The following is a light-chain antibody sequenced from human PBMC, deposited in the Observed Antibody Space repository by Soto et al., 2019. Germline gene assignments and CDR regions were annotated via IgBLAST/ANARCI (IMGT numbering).Light chain of an antibody. CDR2: DVT. CDR3: SSFTSSMTNV. J-gene: IGLJ1*01. Sequence: QSVLTQPASVSGSPGQSITISCTGTSSDVGGYNSVSWYQQHPGKAPKLILYDVTDRPSGVSYRFSGSKSGNTASLTISGLQAADEADYFCSSFTSSMTNVFGSGTTVTV. V-gene: IGLV2-14*01. CDR1: SSDVGGYNS.